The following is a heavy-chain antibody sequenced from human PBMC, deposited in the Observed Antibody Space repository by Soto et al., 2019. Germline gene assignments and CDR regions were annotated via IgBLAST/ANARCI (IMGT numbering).Heavy chain of an antibody. CDR1: GSAFPDSS. CDR3: ARQGYCSSTSCRGTYYYYGMDV. J-gene: IGHJ6*02. CDR2: INTNSGGT. Sequence: GASVKVSCKASGSAFPDSSLHWVRQAPGQGLEWMGWINTNSGGTYLAQRFQGRVTMTRDTSISTAYMELRSLRSDDTAVYYCARQGYCSSTSCRGTYYYYGMDVWGQGTTVTVSS. V-gene: IGHV1-2*02. D-gene: IGHD2-2*01.